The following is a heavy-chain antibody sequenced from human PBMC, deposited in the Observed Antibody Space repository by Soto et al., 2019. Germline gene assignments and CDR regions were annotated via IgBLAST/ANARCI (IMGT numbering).Heavy chain of an antibody. CDR1: GFTFRDYS. J-gene: IGHJ3*02. CDR3: ARGWFGEFLLDAFDI. CDR2: IRSKAYGGTT. D-gene: IGHD3-10*01. Sequence: GGSLRLSCTVSGFTFRDYSMNWFRQASGKGLEWVGFIRSKAYGGTTEYAASVKGRFTISRDDSKSIAYLQMNGLITEDIAVYYCARGWFGEFLLDAFDIWGQGTMVTVSS. V-gene: IGHV3-49*03.